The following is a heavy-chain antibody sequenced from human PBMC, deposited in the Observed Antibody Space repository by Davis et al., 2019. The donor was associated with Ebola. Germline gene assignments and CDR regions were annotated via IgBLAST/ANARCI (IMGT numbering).Heavy chain of an antibody. CDR1: GFTFSDSA. J-gene: IGHJ6*02. D-gene: IGHD6-13*01. Sequence: PGGSLRLSCAASGFTFSDSAMHWVRQAFGKGLEWVGRIRSKPNNYATAYTASVKGRFTISRDDSKNTAYLQMNSLKTEDTAVYYCTARIAAADINYYYYGMDVWGQGTTVTVSS. CDR3: TARIAAADINYYYYGMDV. CDR2: IRSKPNNYAT. V-gene: IGHV3-73*01.